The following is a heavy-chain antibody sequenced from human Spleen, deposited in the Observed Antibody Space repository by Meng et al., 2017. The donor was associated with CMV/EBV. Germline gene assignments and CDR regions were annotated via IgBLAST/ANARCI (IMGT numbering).Heavy chain of an antibody. CDR2: INHSGST. Sequence: QVPLQMWVAGLLETSEPLALACAVYGGSFSGYDWGWIRQPPGKGLEWIGEINHSGSTNYNPSLKSRVTISVDTSKNQFSLKLSSVTAADTAVYYCARASIAAQINWFDPWGQGTLVTVSS. CDR3: ARASIAAQINWFDP. J-gene: IGHJ5*02. V-gene: IGHV4-34*01. CDR1: GGSFSGYD. D-gene: IGHD6-6*01.